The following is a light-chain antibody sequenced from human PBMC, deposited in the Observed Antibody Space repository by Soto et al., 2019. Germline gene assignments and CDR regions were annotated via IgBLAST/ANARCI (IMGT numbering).Light chain of an antibody. CDR1: SSDIGGYNY. V-gene: IGLV2-14*01. Sequence: QSALTQPASVSGSPGQSITVSCTGTSSDIGGYNYVSWYQQHPGKAPKLMVYEVTNRPSGVSDRFSGSKSGNTAPLTISGLQADDEGYYYCSSYTSRSTLYVFGTGTKLTVL. CDR2: EVT. J-gene: IGLJ1*01. CDR3: SSYTSRSTLYV.